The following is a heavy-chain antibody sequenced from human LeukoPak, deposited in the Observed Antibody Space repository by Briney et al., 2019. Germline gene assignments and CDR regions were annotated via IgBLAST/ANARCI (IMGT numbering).Heavy chain of an antibody. CDR2: IYHSGST. J-gene: IGHJ6*04. D-gene: IGHD6-25*01. CDR3: ARIGYSSALNNIDNYYYYGMDV. CDR1: GYSISSGYY. V-gene: IGHV4-38-2*01. Sequence: SETLSLTCAVSGYSISSGYYWGWIRQPPGKGLEWIGSIYHSGSTYYNPSLKSRVTISVDTSKNQFSLKLSSVTAADTAVYYCARIGYSSALNNIDNYYYYGMDVWGKGTTVTVSS.